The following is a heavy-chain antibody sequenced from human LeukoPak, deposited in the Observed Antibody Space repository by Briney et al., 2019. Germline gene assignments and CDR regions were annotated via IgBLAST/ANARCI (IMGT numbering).Heavy chain of an antibody. CDR3: ARVIAAAGNYYYYYYMDV. D-gene: IGHD6-13*01. CDR1: GGSISSNY. Sequence: SETLSLTCTVSGGSISSNYWSWIRQPPGKGLEWIGYIYYSGSTNYNPSLKSRVTISVDTSKNQFSLKLSSVTAADTAVYYCARVIAAAGNYYYYYYMDVWGKGTTVTVSS. J-gene: IGHJ6*03. CDR2: IYYSGST. V-gene: IGHV4-59*12.